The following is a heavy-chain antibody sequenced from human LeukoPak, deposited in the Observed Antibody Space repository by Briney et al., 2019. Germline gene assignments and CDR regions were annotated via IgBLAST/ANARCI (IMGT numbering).Heavy chain of an antibody. Sequence: GGSLRLSCAASGFTFSSYWMHWVRQAPGKGLVWVSRINSDGSSTSYADSVRGRFSISRDNAKNTLYLQMNSLRAEDTAVYYCARELKGYYDSSGYYLDYWGQGTLVTVSS. CDR3: ARELKGYYDSSGYYLDY. CDR1: GFTFSSYW. J-gene: IGHJ4*02. CDR2: INSDGSST. D-gene: IGHD3-22*01. V-gene: IGHV3-74*01.